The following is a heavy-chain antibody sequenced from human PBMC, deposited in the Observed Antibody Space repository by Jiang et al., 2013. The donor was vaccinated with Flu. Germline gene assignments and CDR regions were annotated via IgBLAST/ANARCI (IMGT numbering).Heavy chain of an antibody. D-gene: IGHD3-22*01. J-gene: IGHJ4*02. CDR1: GFTFGDYA. CDR2: IRSKAYGGTT. Sequence: GRSLRLSCTASGFTFGDYAMSWVRQAPGKGLEWVGFIRSKAYGGTTEYAASVKGRFTISRDDSKSIAYLQMNSLKTEDTAVYYCTREVDYYDSSGYYDYWGQGTLVTVSS. V-gene: IGHV3-49*04. CDR3: TREVDYYDSSGYYDY.